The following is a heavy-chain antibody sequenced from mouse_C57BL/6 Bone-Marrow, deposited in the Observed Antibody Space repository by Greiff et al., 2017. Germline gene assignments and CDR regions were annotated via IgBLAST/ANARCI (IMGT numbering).Heavy chain of an antibody. CDR3: ARLGGDGYYVGFAY. Sequence: QVQLKESGPELVKPGASVKISCKASGYAFSSSWMNWVKQRPGKGLEWIGRIYPGDGDTNYNGKFKGKATLTADKSSSTAYMQLSSLTSEDSAVYFCARLGGDGYYVGFAYWGQGTLVTVSA. CDR1: GYAFSSSW. V-gene: IGHV1-82*01. J-gene: IGHJ3*01. CDR2: IYPGDGDT. D-gene: IGHD2-3*01.